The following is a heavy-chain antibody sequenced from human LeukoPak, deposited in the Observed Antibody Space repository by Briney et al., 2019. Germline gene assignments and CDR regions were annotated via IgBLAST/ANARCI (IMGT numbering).Heavy chain of an antibody. CDR2: IYYSGST. CDR1: GGSISSYY. CDR3: ASGGTVLDY. J-gene: IGHJ4*02. D-gene: IGHD4-17*01. Sequence: KTSETLSLTCTVSGGSISSYYWSWIRQPPGKGLEWIGYIYYSGSTNYNPSPKSRVTISVDTSKNQFSLKLSSVTAADMAVYYCASGGTVLDYWGQGTLVTVSS. V-gene: IGHV4-59*01.